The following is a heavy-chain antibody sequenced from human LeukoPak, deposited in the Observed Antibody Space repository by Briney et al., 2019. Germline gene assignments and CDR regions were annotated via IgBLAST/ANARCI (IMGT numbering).Heavy chain of an antibody. CDR1: GGSISSYY. CDR2: IYYSGST. D-gene: IGHD3-22*01. J-gene: IGHJ5*02. V-gene: IGHV4-59*01. CDR3: ARGDDDSSGYSPHNWFDP. Sequence: PSETLSLTCTVSGGSISSYYWSWIRQPPGKGLEWIWYIYYSGSTNYNPSLKSRLTISVDTSKNQFSLKLSSVTAADTAVYYCARGDDDSSGYSPHNWFDPWGQGTLVTVSS.